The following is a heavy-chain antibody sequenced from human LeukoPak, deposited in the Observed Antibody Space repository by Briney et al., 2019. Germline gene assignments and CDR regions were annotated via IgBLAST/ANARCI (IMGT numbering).Heavy chain of an antibody. J-gene: IGHJ4*02. V-gene: IGHV1-69*13. Sequence: GASVKVSCKASGYTFTSYAISWVRQAPGQGLEWMGGIIPIFGTANYAQKFQGRVTITADESTSTAYMELSSLRSEDTAVHYCARVNYDFWSGYYGTYYFDYWGQGTLVTVSS. CDR1: GYTFTSYA. D-gene: IGHD3-3*01. CDR3: ARVNYDFWSGYYGTYYFDY. CDR2: IIPIFGTA.